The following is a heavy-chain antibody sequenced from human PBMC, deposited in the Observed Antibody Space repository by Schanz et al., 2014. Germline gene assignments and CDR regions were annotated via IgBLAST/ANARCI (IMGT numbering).Heavy chain of an antibody. J-gene: IGHJ3*02. CDR3: ARGGGPEDVFDI. CDR2: IIPIHGIV. D-gene: IGHD5-12*01. CDR1: GDTFDNFG. Sequence: QVQLVQSGAEVKKPGSSVKVSCKATGDTFDNFGISWVRQAPGQGPEWMGRIIPIHGIVNYAQRFQDRVRITADKSTSTAYMELSSLRSDDTAVYYCARGGGPEDVFDIWGQGTILTVSS. V-gene: IGHV1-69*04.